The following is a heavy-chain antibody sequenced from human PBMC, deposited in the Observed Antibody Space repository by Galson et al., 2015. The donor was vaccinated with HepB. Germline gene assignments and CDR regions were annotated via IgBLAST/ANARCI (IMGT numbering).Heavy chain of an antibody. CDR2: ISYDGSNK. V-gene: IGHV3-30*18. CDR3: AKDLYDYVWGSYRLIGDYYGMGV. Sequence: SLRLSCAASGFTFSSYGMHWVRQAPGKGLEWVAVISYDGSNKYYADSVKGRFTISRDNSKNTLYPQMNSLRAEDTAVYYCAKDLYDYVWGSYRLIGDYYGMGVWGQGTTVTVSS. CDR1: GFTFSSYG. D-gene: IGHD3-16*02. J-gene: IGHJ6*02.